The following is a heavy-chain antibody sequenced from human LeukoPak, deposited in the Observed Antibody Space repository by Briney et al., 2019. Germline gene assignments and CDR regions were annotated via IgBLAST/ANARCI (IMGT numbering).Heavy chain of an antibody. J-gene: IGHJ6*02. CDR3: ARDWVVAATHYGMDV. Sequence: GGSLRLSCAASGFTFSSYSMNWVRQAPGKGLEWVSYISSSSSTIYYADSVKGRFTISRDNAKNSLYLQMNSLRAEDTAVYYCARDWVVAATHYGMDVWGQGTTVTVSS. V-gene: IGHV3-48*04. D-gene: IGHD2-15*01. CDR1: GFTFSSYS. CDR2: ISSSSSTI.